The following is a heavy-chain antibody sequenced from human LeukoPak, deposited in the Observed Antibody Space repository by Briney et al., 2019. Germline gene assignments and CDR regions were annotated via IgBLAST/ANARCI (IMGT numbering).Heavy chain of an antibody. CDR3: ASYSGRYDIKFGSFNI. V-gene: IGHV3-21*04. D-gene: IGHD1-26*01. J-gene: IGHJ3*02. Sequence: PGGSLRLSCAASGFTFSDYSMNWVRQAPGKGLEWVSYIKSSSSSIYYADPVKGRSTISRDNDKSSLYLQMNSLRPEDTAVYYCASYSGRYDIKFGSFNIWGQGTRVTVSS. CDR2: IKSSSSSI. CDR1: GFTFSDYS.